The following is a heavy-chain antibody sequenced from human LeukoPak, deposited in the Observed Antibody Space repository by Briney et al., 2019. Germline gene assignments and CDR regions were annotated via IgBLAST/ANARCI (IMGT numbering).Heavy chain of an antibody. J-gene: IGHJ4*02. CDR3: ARDYCSGGSCYLFDY. CDR2: IYTSGST. CDR1: GGSISSYY. Sequence: PSETLSLTCTVSGGSISSYYWSWIRQPAGKGLEWIGRIYTSGSTNYNPSLKSRVTMSVDTSKNQFPLKLSSVTAADTAVYYCARDYCSGGSCYLFDYWGQGTLVTVSS. V-gene: IGHV4-4*07. D-gene: IGHD2-15*01.